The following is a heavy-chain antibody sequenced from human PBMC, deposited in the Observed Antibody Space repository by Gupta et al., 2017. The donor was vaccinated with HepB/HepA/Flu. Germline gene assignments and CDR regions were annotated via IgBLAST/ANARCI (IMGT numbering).Heavy chain of an antibody. CDR1: GYTFTSYG. V-gene: IGHV1-18*01. D-gene: IGHD5-24*01. J-gene: IGHJ4*02. CDR2: ISAYNGNT. CDR3: ARTHRRDGYPNGGYFDY. Sequence: QVQLVQSGAEVKKPGASVKVSCKASGYTFTSYGISWVRQAPGQGLEWMGWISAYNGNTNYAQKLQGRVTMNKDTSTSTAYLELRSLRSDDTAVYYCARTHRRDGYPNGGYFDYWGQGTLVTVSS.